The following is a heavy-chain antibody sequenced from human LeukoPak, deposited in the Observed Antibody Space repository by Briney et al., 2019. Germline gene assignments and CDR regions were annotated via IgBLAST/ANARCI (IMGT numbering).Heavy chain of an antibody. CDR2: ISRSGGST. V-gene: IGHV3-23*01. J-gene: IGHJ4*02. CDR1: GFTFSNYT. D-gene: IGHD6-6*01. Sequence: GGSLRLSCAASGFTFSNYTMTWVRQAPGRGLEWVSGISRSGGSTYYADSVQGRFIISRDNSKNTLSLQMNSLRAEDTAVYYCAKLLPSIAAFDYWGRGTLVTVSS. CDR3: AKLLPSIAAFDY.